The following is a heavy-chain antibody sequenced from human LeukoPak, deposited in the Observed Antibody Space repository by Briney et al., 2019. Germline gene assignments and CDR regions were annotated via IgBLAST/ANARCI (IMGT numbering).Heavy chain of an antibody. CDR2: MNPNSGNT. V-gene: IGHV1-8*03. CDR1: GYTFTSYD. D-gene: IGHD1-14*01. Sequence: ASVKVSCKASGYTFTSYDINWVRQATGQGLEWMGWMNPNSGNTGYAQKFQGRVTITRNISISTAYMELSSLRSEDTAVYYCARGRSPRQHHRKNWFDPWGQGTLVTVSS. CDR3: ARGRSPRQHHRKNWFDP. J-gene: IGHJ5*02.